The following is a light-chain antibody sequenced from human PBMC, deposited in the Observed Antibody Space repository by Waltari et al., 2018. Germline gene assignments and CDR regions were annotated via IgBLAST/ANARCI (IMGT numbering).Light chain of an antibody. CDR2: GAS. Sequence: EIVLTQSPGTLSLSPGERATLSCRASQSVSRTLAWYQQKPGQAPKLLNYGASIRATGIPDRFTGSGSGTDFSLTISSLEPEDFAIYFCQHYVRLPATFGQGTKVEIK. V-gene: IGKV3-20*01. CDR1: QSVSRT. J-gene: IGKJ1*01. CDR3: QHYVRLPAT.